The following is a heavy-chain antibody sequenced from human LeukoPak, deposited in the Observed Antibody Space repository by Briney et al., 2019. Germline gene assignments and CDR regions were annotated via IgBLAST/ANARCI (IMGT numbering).Heavy chain of an antibody. Sequence: GGSLRLSCAASGFTFSSYAMSWVRQAPGKGLEWVSAISASGGSTYYADSVKGRFTISRDNSKNTLYLQMNGLRAEDTAVFYCARGVGYYGSGSPTDYYMDVWGKGTTVTVSS. D-gene: IGHD3-10*01. CDR2: ISASGGST. CDR1: GFTFSSYA. CDR3: ARGVGYYGSGSPTDYYMDV. J-gene: IGHJ6*03. V-gene: IGHV3-23*01.